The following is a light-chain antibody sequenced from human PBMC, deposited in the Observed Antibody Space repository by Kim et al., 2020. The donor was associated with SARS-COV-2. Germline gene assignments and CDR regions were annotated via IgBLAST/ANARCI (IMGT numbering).Light chain of an antibody. J-gene: IGKJ1*01. CDR1: QSVSGH. Sequence: DIQMTQSPSSLSASVGDRVTITCRSSQSVSGHLNWYQQKPGRAPNLLIYAASVLHSGVPSRFSATASGTDFTLTISSLQPEDFATYYCQQSYSAPRTFGQGTKVEIK. CDR3: QQSYSAPRT. V-gene: IGKV1-39*01. CDR2: AAS.